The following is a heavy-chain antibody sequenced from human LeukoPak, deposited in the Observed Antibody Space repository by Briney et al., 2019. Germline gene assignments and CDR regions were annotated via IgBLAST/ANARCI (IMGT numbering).Heavy chain of an antibody. CDR1: GFTFRTYV. CDR2: ISSNGDNT. Sequence: HTGGSLRLSCSVSGFTFRTYVMHWVRQAPGKGLEYVSAISSNGDNTYYADSVKGRFTISRDNSKNTLYLQMSSLRADDTAVYYCVRGTGYWGQGTLVTVSS. CDR3: VRGTGY. J-gene: IGHJ4*02. V-gene: IGHV3-64D*06.